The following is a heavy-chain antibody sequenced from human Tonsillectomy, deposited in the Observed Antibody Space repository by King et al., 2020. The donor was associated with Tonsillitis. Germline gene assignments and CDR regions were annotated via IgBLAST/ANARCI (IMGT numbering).Heavy chain of an antibody. J-gene: IGHJ5*02. CDR1: GGSFSGYY. CDR3: ARDRDRYTGSYNWFDP. D-gene: IGHD1-26*01. Sequence: VQLQQWSAGLLKPSETLSLTCAVDGGSFSGYYWSWIRQTPGKGLEWIGEINHSGNTNYNPSLKSRVTMSIDTSKSQFSLKLTSVTAADTAVYYCARDRDRYTGSYNWFDPWGQGTLVTVSS. CDR2: INHSGNT. V-gene: IGHV4-34*01.